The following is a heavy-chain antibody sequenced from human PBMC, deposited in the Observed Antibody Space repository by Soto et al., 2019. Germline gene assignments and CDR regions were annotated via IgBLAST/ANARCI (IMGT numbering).Heavy chain of an antibody. V-gene: IGHV3-33*01. D-gene: IGHD6-19*01. CDR1: GFTFSSYG. J-gene: IGHJ4*02. CDR3: AREYSSGWYGGGFDY. CDR2: IWYDGSNK. Sequence: QVQLVESGGGVVQPERSLRLSCAASGFTFSSYGMHWVRQAPSKGLEWVAVIWYDGSNKYYADSVKGRFTISRDNSKNTLYLQMNSLRAEDTAVYYCAREYSSGWYGGGFDYWGQGTLVTVSS.